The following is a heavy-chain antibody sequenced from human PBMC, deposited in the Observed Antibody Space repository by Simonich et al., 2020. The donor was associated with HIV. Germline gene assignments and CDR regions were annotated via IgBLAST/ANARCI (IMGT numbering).Heavy chain of an antibody. CDR3: ARDFYYCSNGVCYTGGVVDY. Sequence: VQLVESGGGVVQPGRSLRLSCAASGFTFSDYAMHWVRQAPGKGLEWVAIISDDGNNKYSADSVKGRFTISRDNAKNTGYLQMNSLRAEDTAVYFCARDFYYCSNGVCYTGGVVDYWGQGSLVTVSS. V-gene: IGHV3-30*07. D-gene: IGHD2-8*01. CDR1: GFTFSDYA. CDR2: ISDDGNNK. J-gene: IGHJ4*02.